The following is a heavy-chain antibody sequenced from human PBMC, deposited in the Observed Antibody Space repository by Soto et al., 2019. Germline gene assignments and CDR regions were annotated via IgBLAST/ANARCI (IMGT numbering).Heavy chain of an antibody. D-gene: IGHD2-2*01. V-gene: IGHV1-69*01. Sequence: QVQLVQSGAEVKKPGSSVKVSCKASGGTFSSYAISWVRQAPGQRLEWMGGIIPISGTATYAQKFQGRVKITANESTSTAYMELSSRRSEHTAVYYCARSQGSSTSLEIYYYYYYGMDVWGHATTVTVCS. J-gene: IGHJ6*02. CDR2: IIPISGTA. CDR3: ARSQGSSTSLEIYYYYYYGMDV. CDR1: GGTFSSYA.